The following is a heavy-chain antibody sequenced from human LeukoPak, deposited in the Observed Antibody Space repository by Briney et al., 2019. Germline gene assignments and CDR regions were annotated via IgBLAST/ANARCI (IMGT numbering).Heavy chain of an antibody. CDR1: GGPISSYH. D-gene: IGHD5-18*01. V-gene: IGHV4-4*07. Sequence: PSETLSLTCTVSGGPISSYHWSWIRQPAGKGLEWIGRVYTSGSTNYNPSLKSRVTMSVDTSKEQLSLKLSSVTAADTAVYYCARDGLYSYGYSYFDYWGQGTLATVSS. CDR3: ARDGLYSYGYSYFDY. CDR2: VYTSGST. J-gene: IGHJ4*02.